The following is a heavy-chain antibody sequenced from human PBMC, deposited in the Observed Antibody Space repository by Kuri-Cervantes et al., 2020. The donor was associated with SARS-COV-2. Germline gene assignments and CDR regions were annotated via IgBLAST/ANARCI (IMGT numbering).Heavy chain of an antibody. Sequence: ASVKVSCKASGYTFTGYYMHWVRQAPEQGLEWMGWINPNSGGTNYAQKFQGWVTMTRDTSISTAYMELSGLRSDDTAVYYCARGQYDFWSGYPIYYYYGMDVWGQGTTVTVSS. CDR1: GYTFTGYY. CDR3: ARGQYDFWSGYPIYYYYGMDV. V-gene: IGHV1-2*04. CDR2: INPNSGGT. J-gene: IGHJ6*02. D-gene: IGHD3-3*01.